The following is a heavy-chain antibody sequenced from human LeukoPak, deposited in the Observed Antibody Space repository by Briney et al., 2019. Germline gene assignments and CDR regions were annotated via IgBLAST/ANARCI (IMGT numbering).Heavy chain of an antibody. Sequence: GRSLRLSCAASGFTFSSYGMHWVRQAPGKGLEWVAVISYDGSNKYYADSVKGRFTISRDNSKNTLYLQMNSLRAEDTAVYYCAKDLATFDSGGYYPNYYYGMDVWGQGTTVTVSS. CDR1: GFTFSSYG. CDR3: AKDLATFDSGGYYPNYYYGMDV. J-gene: IGHJ6*02. CDR2: ISYDGSNK. V-gene: IGHV3-30*18. D-gene: IGHD3-22*01.